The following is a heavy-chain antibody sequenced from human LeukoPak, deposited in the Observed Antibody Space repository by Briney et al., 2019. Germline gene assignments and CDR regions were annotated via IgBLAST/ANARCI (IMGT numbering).Heavy chain of an antibody. V-gene: IGHV3-48*01. CDR1: GFTFSSYS. CDR3: ARATSDYGDYASGAFDI. D-gene: IGHD4-17*01. CDR2: ISSSSTI. J-gene: IGHJ3*02. Sequence: GGSLRLSCAASGFTFSSYSMNWVRQAPGKGLEWVSYISSSSTIYYADSVKGRFTISRDNAKNSLYLQMNSLRAEDTALYYCARATSDYGDYASGAFDIWGQGTVVTVSS.